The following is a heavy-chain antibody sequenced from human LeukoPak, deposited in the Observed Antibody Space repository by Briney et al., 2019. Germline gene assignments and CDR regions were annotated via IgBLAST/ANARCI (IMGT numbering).Heavy chain of an antibody. CDR1: GYTFTSYA. CDR3: ARPTWIQLWAHFDY. CDR2: INAGNSNT. Sequence: ASVKVSCKASGYTFTSYAMHWVRQAPGQRLEWMGWINAGNSNTKYSQKFQGRVTITRDTSASTAYMELSSLRSEDTAVYYCARPTWIQLWAHFDYWGQGTLVTVSS. V-gene: IGHV1-3*01. D-gene: IGHD5-18*01. J-gene: IGHJ4*02.